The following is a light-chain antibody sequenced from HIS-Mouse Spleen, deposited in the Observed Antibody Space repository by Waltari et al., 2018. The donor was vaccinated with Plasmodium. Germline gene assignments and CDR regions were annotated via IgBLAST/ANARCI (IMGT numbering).Light chain of an antibody. Sequence: QLVLTQSPSASASLGASVKLTCTLRSGHSSYAIAWHQQQPEKGPRYLRKLNSDGSHSKGDGIPDRFSGSSSGAERYRTISSLQSEDEADYYCQTWGTGMGVFGGGTKLTVL. CDR2: LNSDGSH. CDR1: SGHSSYA. J-gene: IGLJ2*01. V-gene: IGLV4-69*01. CDR3: QTWGTGMGV.